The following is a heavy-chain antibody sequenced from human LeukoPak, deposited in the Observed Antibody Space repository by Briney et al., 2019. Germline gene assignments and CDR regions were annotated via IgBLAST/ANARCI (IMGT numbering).Heavy chain of an antibody. Sequence: PSETLSLTCAVHGGSFSGYSWSWIRQPPGKGLEWIGEINHSGSIYSNPSLRSRVTISLDTSKNQFSLNPSSVAVADTAVYYCARDRLSLGAFDIWGPGTTVIVSS. CDR1: GGSFSGYS. CDR3: ARDRLSLGAFDI. V-gene: IGHV4-34*01. CDR2: INHSGSI. D-gene: IGHD3-16*01. J-gene: IGHJ3*02.